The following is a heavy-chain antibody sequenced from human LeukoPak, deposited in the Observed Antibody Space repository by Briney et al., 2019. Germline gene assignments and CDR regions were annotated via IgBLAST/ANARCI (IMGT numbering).Heavy chain of an antibody. J-gene: IGHJ4*02. Sequence: GGSLRLSCTASGFTFGDFVMSWVRQTPGKGLEWVGFIRTKVNGETTKYAASVQGRFTISRDDSKSIAYLQMNSLKTENTAVYYCTTDYQLDYWGQGTLVTVSS. CDR1: GFTFGDFV. CDR3: TTDYQLDY. D-gene: IGHD3-16*01. CDR2: IRTKVNGETT. V-gene: IGHV3-49*04.